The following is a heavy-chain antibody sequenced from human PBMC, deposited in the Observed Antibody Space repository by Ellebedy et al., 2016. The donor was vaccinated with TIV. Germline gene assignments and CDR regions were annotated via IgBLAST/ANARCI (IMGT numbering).Heavy chain of an antibody. J-gene: IGHJ4*02. Sequence: MPSETLSLTCTVSGGSISSSSYYWGWIRQPPGKGLEWIGEINHSGSTNYNPSLKSRVTISVDTSKNQFSLKLSSVTAADTAVYYCARGSAMAVWGQGTLVTVSS. CDR2: INHSGST. V-gene: IGHV4-39*07. D-gene: IGHD5-18*01. CDR3: ARGSAMAV. CDR1: GGSISSSSYY.